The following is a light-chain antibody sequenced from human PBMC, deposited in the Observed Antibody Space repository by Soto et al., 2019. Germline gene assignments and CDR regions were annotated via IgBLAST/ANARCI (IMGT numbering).Light chain of an antibody. Sequence: EIVMTQSPATLSVSPGERATLSCGASQTLYNNLAWYQQKLGQAPRLLIYGASARATDIPARFSGSGSGTEFTLTISGLQSEDFAIYYCQQYSDWPLTFGGGTKVEIK. CDR3: QQYSDWPLT. J-gene: IGKJ4*01. V-gene: IGKV3-15*01. CDR1: QTLYNN. CDR2: GAS.